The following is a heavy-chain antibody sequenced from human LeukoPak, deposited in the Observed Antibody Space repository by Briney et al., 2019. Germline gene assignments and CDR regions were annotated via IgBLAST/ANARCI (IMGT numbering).Heavy chain of an antibody. Sequence: ASVKVSCKASGYTFTSYYMHWVRQAPGQGLEWMGIINPSGGSTSYAQKFQGRVTMTRDTSKNQFSLKLSSVTAADTAVYYCARHSQQWLAYYFDYWGQGTLVTVSS. CDR1: GYTFTSYY. V-gene: IGHV1-46*01. D-gene: IGHD6-19*01. CDR2: INPSGGST. J-gene: IGHJ4*02. CDR3: ARHSQQWLAYYFDY.